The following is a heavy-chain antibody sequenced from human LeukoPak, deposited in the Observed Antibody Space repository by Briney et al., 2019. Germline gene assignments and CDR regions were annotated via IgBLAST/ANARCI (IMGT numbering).Heavy chain of an antibody. D-gene: IGHD6-19*01. CDR2: INAGNSNT. V-gene: IGHV1-3*01. CDR1: GYAFTSYA. J-gene: IGHJ6*02. Sequence: ASVKVSCKASGYAFTSYAMHWVRQAPGQRLEWMGWINAGNSNTKYSQKFQGRVTITRDTSASTAYMELSSLRSEDTAVYYCARARSIAVGSYYYGMDVWGQGTTVTVSS. CDR3: ARARSIAVGSYYYGMDV.